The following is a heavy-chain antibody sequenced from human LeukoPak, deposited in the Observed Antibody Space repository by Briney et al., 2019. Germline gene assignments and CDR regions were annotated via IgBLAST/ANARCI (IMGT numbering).Heavy chain of an antibody. J-gene: IGHJ4*02. CDR3: AREGGITIFGVATEMYYFDY. D-gene: IGHD3-3*01. Sequence: GASVKVSCKASGGTFSSYAISWVRQAPGQGLERMGGIIPIFGTANYAQKFQGRVTITADESTSTAYMELSSLRSEDTAVYYCAREGGITIFGVATEMYYFDYWGQGTLVTVSS. CDR1: GGTFSSYA. V-gene: IGHV1-69*13. CDR2: IIPIFGTA.